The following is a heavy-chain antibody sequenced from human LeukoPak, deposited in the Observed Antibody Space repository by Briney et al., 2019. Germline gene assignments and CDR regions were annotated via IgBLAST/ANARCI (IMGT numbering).Heavy chain of an antibody. CDR1: GGSISSYY. CDR3: ARVRLYGDYFSD. V-gene: IGHV4-59*12. D-gene: IGHD4-17*01. Sequence: SETLSLTCTVSGGSISSYYWTWIRQPPGKGLEWIGYIYYSGSTNYNPSLKSRVTISVDTSKNQFSLKLSSVTAADTAVYYCARVRLYGDYFSDWGQGTVVTVSS. J-gene: IGHJ4*02. CDR2: IYYSGST.